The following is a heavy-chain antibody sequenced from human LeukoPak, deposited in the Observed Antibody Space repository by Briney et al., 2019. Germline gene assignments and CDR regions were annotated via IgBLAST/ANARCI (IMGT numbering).Heavy chain of an antibody. J-gene: IGHJ3*02. Sequence: RTGGSLRLSCAASAFTFSSYGMNWVRQAPGKGLEWVSAISPSGDSTSYADSVKGRFTISRDNSKNTLYLQMNSLRAEDTAVYYCARGGSYLSAFDIWGQGTMVTVSS. CDR3: ARGGSYLSAFDI. CDR1: AFTFSSYG. CDR2: ISPSGDST. D-gene: IGHD1-26*01. V-gene: IGHV3-23*01.